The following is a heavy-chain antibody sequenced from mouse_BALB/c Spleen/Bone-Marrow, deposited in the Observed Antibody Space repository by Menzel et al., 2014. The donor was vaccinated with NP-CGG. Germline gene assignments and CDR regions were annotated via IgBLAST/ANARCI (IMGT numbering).Heavy chain of an antibody. CDR1: GYTFTSYW. V-gene: IGHV1-69*02. CDR3: TRQYGNYYAIDY. Sequence: QVQLQQSRAELVRPGASVKVSCKASGYTFTSYWIDWVKQRPGQGLEWIGNIYPSDSYTNYNQNFKDKATLTVDKSSSTAYMQLSSPTSEDSAVYYCTRQYGNYYAIDYWGQGTSVTVSS. D-gene: IGHD2-10*02. CDR2: IYPSDSYT. J-gene: IGHJ4*01.